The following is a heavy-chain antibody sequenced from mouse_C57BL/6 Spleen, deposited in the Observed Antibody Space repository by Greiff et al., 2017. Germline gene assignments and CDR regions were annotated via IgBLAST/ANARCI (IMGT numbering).Heavy chain of an antibody. CDR2: IGPGSGST. V-gene: IGHV1-77*01. CDR1: GYTFTDYY. J-gene: IGHJ3*01. Sequence: QVQLQQSGAELVKPGASVKLSCKASGYTFTDYYINWVKQRPGQGLEWIGKIGPGSGSTSYNEQFKGKATLTADKSSSTAYMQLSSLTYEDSAVYLGARGAAAWFAYWGQGTLVTVAA. CDR3: ARGAAAWFAY.